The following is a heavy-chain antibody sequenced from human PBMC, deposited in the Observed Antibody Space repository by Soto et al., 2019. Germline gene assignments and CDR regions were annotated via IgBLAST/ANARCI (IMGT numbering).Heavy chain of an antibody. V-gene: IGHV3-23*01. Sequence: EVQLLESGGGLVQPGGSLRLSCAASGFTFSSYAMSWVRQAPGKGLEWVSAISGSGGSTYYADSGKGRFTISRDNSKNTLYLQMNSLRAEDTAVYYCARLGIRLVVPAYGMDVWGQGTTVTVSS. CDR3: ARLGIRLVVPAYGMDV. J-gene: IGHJ6*02. D-gene: IGHD2-2*01. CDR2: ISGSGGST. CDR1: GFTFSSYA.